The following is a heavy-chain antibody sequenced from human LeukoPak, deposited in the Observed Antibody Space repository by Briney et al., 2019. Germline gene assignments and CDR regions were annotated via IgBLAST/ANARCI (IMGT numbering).Heavy chain of an antibody. CDR1: GYTFTSYG. J-gene: IGHJ4*02. V-gene: IGHV1-3*01. CDR2: INAGNGNT. CDR3: AREGGPYLNRDY. Sequence: GASVKVSCKASGYTFTSYGISWVRQAPGQGLEWMGWINAGNGNTKYSQKFQGRVTITRDTSASTAYMELSSLRSEDTAVYYCAREGGPYLNRDYWGQGTLVTVSS. D-gene: IGHD2-15*01.